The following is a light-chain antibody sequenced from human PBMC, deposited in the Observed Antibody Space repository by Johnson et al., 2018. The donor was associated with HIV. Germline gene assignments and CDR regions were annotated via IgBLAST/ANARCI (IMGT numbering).Light chain of an antibody. Sequence: QSALTQPPSVSAAPGQKVTISCSGSNSNIGNNYVSWYQQLPGTAPKLLIYDNNKRPSGIPDRFSGSKSGTSATLGITGLQTGAEANYYCGTWDSSLSGVFGTGTKVTVL. V-gene: IGLV1-51*01. CDR2: DNN. J-gene: IGLJ1*01. CDR1: NSNIGNNY. CDR3: GTWDSSLSGV.